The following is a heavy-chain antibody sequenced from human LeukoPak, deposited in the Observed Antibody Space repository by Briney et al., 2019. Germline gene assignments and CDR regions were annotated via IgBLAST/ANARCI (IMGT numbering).Heavy chain of an antibody. D-gene: IGHD6-13*01. CDR1: GGSISSYY. CDR3: AREAEWASSWVDY. V-gene: IGHV4-59*01. J-gene: IGHJ4*02. CDR2: VFYSGST. Sequence: PSETLSLTCTVSGGSISSYYGSWLRQPPGKGLEGIGYVFYSGSTNYNPSLKSRVTISLDTSKNQFSLKLSSVTAADTAVYYCAREAEWASSWVDYWGQGTLVTVSS.